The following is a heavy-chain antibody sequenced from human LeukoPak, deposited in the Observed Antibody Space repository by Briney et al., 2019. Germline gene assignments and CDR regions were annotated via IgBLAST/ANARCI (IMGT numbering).Heavy chain of an antibody. D-gene: IGHD2-21*02. CDR1: GFTFSSYS. Sequence: GGSLRLSCAASGFTFSSYSMNWVRQAPGKGLEWVSSISSSRSYIYYADSVKGRFTISRDNAKNSLYLHMNSLRAEDTAVYYCARAPYCGGDCYLYYFDYWGREPWSPSPQ. CDR3: ARAPYCGGDCYLYYFDY. V-gene: IGHV3-21*01. J-gene: IGHJ4*02. CDR2: ISSSRSYI.